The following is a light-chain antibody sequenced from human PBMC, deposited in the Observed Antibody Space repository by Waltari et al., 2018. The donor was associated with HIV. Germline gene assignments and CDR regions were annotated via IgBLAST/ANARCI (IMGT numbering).Light chain of an antibody. Sequence: QSVLTQPPSASGTSGQRVTISCSGSSSNYGSNSVYWHQQLPGTAPKLLIYRNNQRPSGVPDRFSGSKSGTSASLAISVLRSDDETNYYCAAWDDSLSGLVFGGGTKLTFL. CDR3: AAWDDSLSGLV. CDR1: SSNYGSNS. CDR2: RNN. V-gene: IGLV1-47*01. J-gene: IGLJ2*01.